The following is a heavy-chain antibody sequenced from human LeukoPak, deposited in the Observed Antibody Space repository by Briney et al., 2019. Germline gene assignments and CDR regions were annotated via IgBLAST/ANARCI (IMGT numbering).Heavy chain of an antibody. CDR1: GGSISSSNW. CDR3: ARGVALGYFDWLGS. D-gene: IGHD3-9*01. V-gene: IGHV4-4*02. CDR2: IYHSGST. J-gene: IGHJ4*02. Sequence: SETLSLTCAVSGGSISSSNWWSWVRQPPGKGLEWIGEIYHSGSTNYNPSLKSRVTISVDKSKNQFSLKLSSVTAADTAVYYCARGVALGYFDWLGSWGQGTLVTVSS.